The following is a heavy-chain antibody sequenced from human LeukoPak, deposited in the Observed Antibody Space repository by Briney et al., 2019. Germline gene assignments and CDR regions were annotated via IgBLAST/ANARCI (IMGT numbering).Heavy chain of an antibody. CDR2: TWYDGSHK. V-gene: IGHV3-33*01. CDR1: GFTFGTYG. CDR3: ARGGHCSTTSCSNYDGMDV. J-gene: IGHJ6*02. D-gene: IGHD2-2*01. Sequence: GGSLRLSCAASGFTFGTYGMHWVRQAPGKGLEWVSATWYDGSHKYYADSVKGRFTISRDNSKSTLYLQMYSLRADDTGVYFCARGGHCSTTSCSNYDGMDVWGQGTTLTVSS.